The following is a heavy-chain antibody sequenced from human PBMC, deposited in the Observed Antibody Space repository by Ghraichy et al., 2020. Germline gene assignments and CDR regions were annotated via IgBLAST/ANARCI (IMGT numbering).Heavy chain of an antibody. Sequence: SETLSLTCAVYGGSFSGYYWSWIRQPPGKGLEWIGEINHSGSTNYNPSLKSRVTISVDTSKNQFSLKLSSVTAADTAVYYCASRPGGSEFDPWGQGTLVTVSS. J-gene: IGHJ5*02. V-gene: IGHV4-34*01. CDR3: ASRPGGSEFDP. D-gene: IGHD3-10*01. CDR2: INHSGST. CDR1: GGSFSGYY.